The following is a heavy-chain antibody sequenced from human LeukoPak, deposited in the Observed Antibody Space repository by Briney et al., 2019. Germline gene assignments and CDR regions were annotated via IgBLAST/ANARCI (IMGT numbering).Heavy chain of an antibody. Sequence: PGGSLRLSCAASGFXFSTYWMSWVRQAPGKGLEWLANIKEDGTGKNHVDSVKGRFTISRDNAKNSLYLQMNGLRAEDTAVYYCARAMGNTRDGYNFYFDYWGQGTLVTVSS. J-gene: IGHJ4*02. CDR2: IKEDGTGK. CDR1: GFXFSTYW. V-gene: IGHV3-7*05. CDR3: ARAMGNTRDGYNFYFDY. D-gene: IGHD5-24*01.